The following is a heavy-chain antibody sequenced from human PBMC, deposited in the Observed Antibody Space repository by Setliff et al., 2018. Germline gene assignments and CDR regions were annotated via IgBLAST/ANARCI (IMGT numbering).Heavy chain of an antibody. V-gene: IGHV1-46*01. Sequence: ASVKVSCKTSGYSFTRYYMHWVRQAPGQGLEWMGIINTGGGSASYAQKFQGRVTITLDTLTTTAYMELRSLRSDDTAVYYCARDSRIRFTKEEGGAYYYGMDVWGQGTTVTVSS. D-gene: IGHD2-8*01. CDR3: ARDSRIRFTKEEGGAYYYGMDV. J-gene: IGHJ6*02. CDR1: GYSFTRYY. CDR2: INTGGGSA.